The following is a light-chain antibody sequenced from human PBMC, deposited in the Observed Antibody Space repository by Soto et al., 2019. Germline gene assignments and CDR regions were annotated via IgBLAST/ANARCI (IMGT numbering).Light chain of an antibody. CDR1: QGISSY. J-gene: IGKJ1*01. V-gene: IGKV1-8*01. CDR3: QQYYSYPRT. CDR2: AAS. Sequence: ILMTHSPSSLSASTGDRVTVTGLASQGISSYLAWYQQKPGKAPKLLIYAASTLQSGVPSRFSGSGSGTDFTLTISCLQSEDFATYYCQQYYSYPRTFGQGTKVDIK.